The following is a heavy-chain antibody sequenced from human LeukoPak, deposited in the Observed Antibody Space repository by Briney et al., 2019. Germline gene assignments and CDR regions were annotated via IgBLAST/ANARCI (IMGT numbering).Heavy chain of an antibody. CDR3: AREPYYYYGMDV. CDR1: GYTFTGYY. CDR2: INPNSGGT. V-gene: IGHV1-2*02. J-gene: IGHJ6*02. Sequence: SVKVSCKASGYTFTGYYMHWVRQAPGQGLEWMGWINPNSGGTNYAQKFQGRVTMTRDTSISTAYMELSRLRSDDTAVYYCAREPYYYYGMDVWGQGTTVTVSS.